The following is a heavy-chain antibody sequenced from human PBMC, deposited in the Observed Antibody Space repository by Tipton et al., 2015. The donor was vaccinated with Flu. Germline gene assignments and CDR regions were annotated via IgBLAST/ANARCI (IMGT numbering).Heavy chain of an antibody. Sequence: TLSLTCTVSGGSISSSSYYWGWIRQPPGKGLEWIGSIYYSGSTYYNPSLKSRVTISVDTSKNQFSLKLSSVTAAGTAVYYCARGHSYYYDGGAFDIWGQGTMVTVSS. J-gene: IGHJ3*02. CDR1: GGSISSSSYY. CDR3: ARGHSYYYDGGAFDI. D-gene: IGHD3-22*01. V-gene: IGHV4-39*07. CDR2: IYYSGST.